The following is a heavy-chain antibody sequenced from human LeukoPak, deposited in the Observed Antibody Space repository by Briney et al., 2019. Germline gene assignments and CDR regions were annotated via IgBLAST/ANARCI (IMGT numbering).Heavy chain of an antibody. CDR2: IYSGGST. D-gene: IGHD6-13*01. V-gene: IGHV3-53*05. J-gene: IGHJ6*03. CDR3: AADSSSWYRYYYYHYMDV. Sequence: GGSLRLSCAASGFTVSSDYMSWVRQAPGKGLEWVSVIYSGGSTYYADSVKGRFTISRDNSKNTLYLQMNSLRAEDTAVYYCAADSSSWYRYYYYHYMDVWGKGTTVTVSS. CDR1: GFTVSSDY.